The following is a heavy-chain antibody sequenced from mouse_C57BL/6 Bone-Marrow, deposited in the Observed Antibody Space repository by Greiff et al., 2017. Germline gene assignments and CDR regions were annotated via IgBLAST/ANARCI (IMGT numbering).Heavy chain of an antibody. CDR1: GYTFTSYW. CDR3: ARTTYSNYGPLFAY. J-gene: IGHJ3*01. D-gene: IGHD2-5*01. V-gene: IGHV1-72*01. CDR2: IDPNSGGT. Sequence: VQLQQSGAELVKPGASVKLSCKASGYTFTSYWMHWVKQRPGRGLEWIGRIDPNSGGTKYNEKFKSKATLTVDKPSSTAYMQLSSLTSEDSAVYFCARTTYSNYGPLFAYWGQGTLVTVSA.